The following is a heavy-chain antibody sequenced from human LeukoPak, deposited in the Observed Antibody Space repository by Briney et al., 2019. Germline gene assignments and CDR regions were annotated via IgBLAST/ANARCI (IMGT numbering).Heavy chain of an antibody. J-gene: IGHJ4*02. Sequence: GESLRLSCAASGSIFSTYAMSWVRQAPGKGLEWVSAISGSGGSTYYADSVKGRFTISRDNSKNTLYLQMNSLRAEDTAVYYCAKDLPPEYSSGWWAFDYWGQGTLVTVSS. V-gene: IGHV3-23*01. CDR3: AKDLPPEYSSGWWAFDY. D-gene: IGHD6-19*01. CDR2: ISGSGGST. CDR1: GSIFSTYA.